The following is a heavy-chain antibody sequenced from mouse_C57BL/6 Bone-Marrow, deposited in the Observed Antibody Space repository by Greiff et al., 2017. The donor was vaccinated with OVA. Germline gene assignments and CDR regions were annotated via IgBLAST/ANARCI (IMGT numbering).Heavy chain of an antibody. D-gene: IGHD1-1*01. CDR1: GYTFTSYW. CDR3: AREDYYGSSYGWFAY. Sequence: QVHLQQPGAELVKPGASVKLSCKASGYTFTSYWMHWVKQRPGQGLAWIGGIDPNSGVPKYNEKYKSKATLTVDKPSSTAYMQRSSLTSEDAAVYYCAREDYYGSSYGWFAYWGQGTLVTVSA. V-gene: IGHV1-72*01. J-gene: IGHJ3*01. CDR2: IDPNSGVP.